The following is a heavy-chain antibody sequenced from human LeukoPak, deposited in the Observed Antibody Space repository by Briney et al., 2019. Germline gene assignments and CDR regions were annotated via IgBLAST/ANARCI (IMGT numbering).Heavy chain of an antibody. V-gene: IGHV4-34*01. CDR3: ASCGGDCQNWFDP. CDR1: GGSFSGYY. D-gene: IGHD2-21*02. Sequence: SETLSLTCAVYGGSFSGYYWSWIRQPPGKGLEWIGEINHSGSTNYNPSLKSRVTISVDTSKNQFPLKLSSVTAADTAVYYCASCGGDCQNWFDPWGQGTLVTVSS. J-gene: IGHJ5*02. CDR2: INHSGST.